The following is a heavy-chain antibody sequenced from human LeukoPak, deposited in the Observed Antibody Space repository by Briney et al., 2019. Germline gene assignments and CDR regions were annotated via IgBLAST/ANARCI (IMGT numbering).Heavy chain of an antibody. CDR2: ISGSGGST. D-gene: IGHD1-1*01. J-gene: IGHJ4*02. Sequence: GGSLRLSCAASGFTFSSYAMSWVRQAPGKGLEWVSAISGSGGSTYYADSVKGRFTISRDNSKNTLYLQMNSLRAEDTAVYYCTKDHVPSSRYGGLLGSWGQGALVTVSS. CDR3: TKDHVPSSRYGGLLGS. V-gene: IGHV3-23*01. CDR1: GFTFSSYA.